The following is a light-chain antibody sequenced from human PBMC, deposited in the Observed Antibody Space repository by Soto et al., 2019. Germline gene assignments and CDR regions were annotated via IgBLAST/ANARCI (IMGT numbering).Light chain of an antibody. J-gene: IGKJ5*01. V-gene: IGKV1-39*01. CDR2: AAS. Sequence: DIQMTQSPSSLSASVGDRVTITCRASQSISDFLNWYQHKPGKAPKLLIYAASTLQSGVPSRFSGRGSGTDFTLTISGLQPEDFATYYCQQSYSISPITFGQGTRLEIK. CDR1: QSISDF. CDR3: QQSYSISPIT.